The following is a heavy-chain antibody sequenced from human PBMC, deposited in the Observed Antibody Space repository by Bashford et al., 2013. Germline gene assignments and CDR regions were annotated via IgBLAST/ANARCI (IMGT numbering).Heavy chain of an antibody. CDR2: INPNSGST. V-gene: IGHV1-2*02. J-gene: IGHJ3*01. Sequence: ASVKVSCTASGYTFTSKGISWVRQAPGQGLEWMGWINPNSGSTNYAQKFQGRVTMTRDTSISTVYMELSRLRSDDTAVYFCARDGPVVGVWNAFDVWGQGTVVTVS. CDR3: ARDGPVVGVWNAFDV. CDR1: GYTFTSKG. D-gene: IGHD1-26*01.